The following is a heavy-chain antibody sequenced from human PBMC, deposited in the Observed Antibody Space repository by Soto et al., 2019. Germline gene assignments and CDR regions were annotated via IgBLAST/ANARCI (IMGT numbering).Heavy chain of an antibody. CDR3: AKCPAAAAPPSCYGMDV. CDR2: ISGSGGST. CDR1: GFTFSSYA. Sequence: RGGSLRLSCAASGFTFSSYAMSWVRQAPVKGLEWVSAISGSGGSTYYADSVKGRFTISRDNSKNTLYLQMNSLRAEDTAVYYCAKCPAAAAPPSCYGMDVWGQGTTVTVSS. D-gene: IGHD6-13*01. V-gene: IGHV3-23*01. J-gene: IGHJ6*02.